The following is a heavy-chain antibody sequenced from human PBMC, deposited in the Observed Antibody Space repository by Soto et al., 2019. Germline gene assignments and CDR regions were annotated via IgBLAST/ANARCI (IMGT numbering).Heavy chain of an antibody. CDR1: GGSISSYY. J-gene: IGHJ4*02. Sequence: SETLSLTCTVSGGSISSYYWSWIRQPPGKGLEWIGYIYYSGSTNYNPSLKSRVTISVDTSKNQFSLKLSSVTAADTAVYYCARGRRWLQFWLFHFAYWGQGTLVT. CDR3: ARGRRWLQFWLFHFAY. CDR2: IYYSGST. D-gene: IGHD5-12*01. V-gene: IGHV4-59*01.